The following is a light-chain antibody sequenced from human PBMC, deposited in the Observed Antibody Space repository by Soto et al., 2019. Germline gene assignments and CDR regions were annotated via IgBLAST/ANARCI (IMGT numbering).Light chain of an antibody. CDR2: GPS. J-gene: IGKJ2*01. CDR1: QSVSRSY. V-gene: IGKV3-20*01. CDR3: QLFGSSPKYT. Sequence: EIVLTQSPGTLSLSPGERATLSCRASQSVSRSYLAWYQQKTGRAHRLLVFGPSSRATGIPDRFSGSGSGTDFTFTINSLEPEDFTVYYCQLFGSSPKYTFGQGTKLEI.